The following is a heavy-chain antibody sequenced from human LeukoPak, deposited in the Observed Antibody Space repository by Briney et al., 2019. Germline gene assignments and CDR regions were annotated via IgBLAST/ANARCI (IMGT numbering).Heavy chain of an antibody. Sequence: GGSLSLSCAASGFTFRNHWMHWVRHTPGKGLVWVSRISSDGSSTTYADSVKGRFTISRDNAKNTLYLQMNNLRAEDTAMYYCARDQRVTGRPDIDYWGPGTLVIVSS. J-gene: IGHJ4*02. D-gene: IGHD6-6*01. V-gene: IGHV3-74*03. CDR3: ARDQRVTGRPDIDY. CDR1: GFTFRNHW. CDR2: ISSDGSST.